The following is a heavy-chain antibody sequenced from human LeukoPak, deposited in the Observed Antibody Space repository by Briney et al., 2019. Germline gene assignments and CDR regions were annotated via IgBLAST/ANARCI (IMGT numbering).Heavy chain of an antibody. D-gene: IGHD6-13*01. J-gene: IGHJ4*02. Sequence: SQTLSLTCAISGDSVSNNTTAWNWIRQSPSGGLEWLGRTYYRSKWYNEYAASVKSRITINPDTSKNQFSLQLNSVNPEDTAVYFCAKGYSISFWGQGTLVTVSS. CDR1: GDSVSNNTTA. V-gene: IGHV6-1*01. CDR3: AKGYSISF. CDR2: TYYRSKWYN.